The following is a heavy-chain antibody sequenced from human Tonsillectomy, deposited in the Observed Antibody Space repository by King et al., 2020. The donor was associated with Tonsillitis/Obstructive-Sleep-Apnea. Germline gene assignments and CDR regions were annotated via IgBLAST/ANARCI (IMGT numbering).Heavy chain of an antibody. D-gene: IGHD3-10*01. CDR3: ARVRITMVQGVSYYMDV. CDR1: GITFSSYA. V-gene: IGHV3-23*04. J-gene: IGHJ6*03. Sequence: VQLVESGGDLVQPGGSLRLSCAASGITFSSYAMSWVRQAPGKGLEWVSGISDSGGSTFYADSVKGRFTISRDNSKDTLYLQMNRLRAEDTAVYYCARVRITMVQGVSYYMDVWGTGTTVIVSS. CDR2: ISDSGGST.